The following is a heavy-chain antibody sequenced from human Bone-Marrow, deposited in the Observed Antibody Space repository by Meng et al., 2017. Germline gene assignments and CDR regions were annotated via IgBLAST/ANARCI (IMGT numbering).Heavy chain of an antibody. J-gene: IGHJ5*02. CDR2: IYHSGST. D-gene: IGHD6-6*01. V-gene: IGHV4-30-2*01. CDR1: GGSISNGGYS. Sequence: LQLEEAGSGRVKPSHALFPTVAVSGGSISNGGYSLSWIRQPPGKGQEWIGYIYHSGSTYYNPSLKSRVTISVDTSKNQFSLKLSSVTAADTAVYYCARGKSNSSPPFDPWGQGTLVTVSS. CDR3: ARGKSNSSPPFDP.